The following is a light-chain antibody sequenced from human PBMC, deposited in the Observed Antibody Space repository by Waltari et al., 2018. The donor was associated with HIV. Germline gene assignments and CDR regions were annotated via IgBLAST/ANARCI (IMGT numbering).Light chain of an antibody. CDR3: GAWNGSPSGPV. V-gene: IGLV1-47*01. J-gene: IGLJ3*02. CDR1: SSSIGSGY. CDR2: RND. Sequence: QSVLTQPPSVSGAPGQRVTVSCSGSSSSIGSGYVCWYQQLPGAAPKLVIYRNDQRPSGVPDRFAGSKSGTAASLAISGLRSEDEAVYYCGAWNGSPSGPVFGGGTKLTVL.